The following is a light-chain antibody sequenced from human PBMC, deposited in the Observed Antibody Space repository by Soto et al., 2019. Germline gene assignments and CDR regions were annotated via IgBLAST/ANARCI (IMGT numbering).Light chain of an antibody. CDR2: DVS. Sequence: QSVLTQPASVSGSPGQSISISCTGTSADVGGYNFVSWYQHHPGKAPKLMIYDVSNRPSGVSNRFSGSKSRNTASLTISGLQAEDEADYYCSSYTSSRTHVVFGGGTKLTVL. CDR3: SSYTSSRTHVV. CDR1: SADVGGYNF. V-gene: IGLV2-14*03. J-gene: IGLJ2*01.